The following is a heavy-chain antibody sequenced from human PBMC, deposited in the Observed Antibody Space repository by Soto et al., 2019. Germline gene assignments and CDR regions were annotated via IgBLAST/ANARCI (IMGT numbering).Heavy chain of an antibody. CDR2: IWYDGSNK. CDR1: EFTFSSYG. J-gene: IGHJ4*02. D-gene: IGHD3-10*01. Sequence: GGSLRLSCAASEFTFSSYGMHWVRQAPGKGLEWVAVIWYDGSNKYYADSVKGRFTISRDNSKNTLYLQMNSLRAEDTAVYYCARSPVLLWFGEPDFDYWGQGTLVTVSS. CDR3: ARSPVLLWFGEPDFDY. V-gene: IGHV3-33*01.